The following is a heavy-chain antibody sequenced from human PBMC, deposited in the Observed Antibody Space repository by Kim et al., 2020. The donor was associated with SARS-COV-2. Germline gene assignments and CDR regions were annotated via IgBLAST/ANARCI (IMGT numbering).Heavy chain of an antibody. D-gene: IGHD4-17*01. Sequence: KFQGRVTMTEDTSTDTAYMELSSLRSEDTAVYYCATGGHDYGDYAETFDIWGQGTMVTVSS. J-gene: IGHJ3*02. V-gene: IGHV1-24*01. CDR3: ATGGHDYGDYAETFDI.